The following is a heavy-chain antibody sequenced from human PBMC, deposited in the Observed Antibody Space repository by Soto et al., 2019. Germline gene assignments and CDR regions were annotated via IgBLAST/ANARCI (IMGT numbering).Heavy chain of an antibody. CDR3: AKTEGADSHSYYGIDV. CDR1: TSTFANYG. V-gene: IGHV3-30*18. J-gene: IGHJ6*02. D-gene: IGHD3-10*01. CDR2: IAYDGSNE. Sequence: GRSLRLSCLASTSTFANYGMHWVRQAPGKGLEWVAVIAYDGSNEFYADSVKGRFNISRDNSKNTVYLHMRGLRPEDTAVYYFAKTEGADSHSYYGIDVWGQGTTVTVCS.